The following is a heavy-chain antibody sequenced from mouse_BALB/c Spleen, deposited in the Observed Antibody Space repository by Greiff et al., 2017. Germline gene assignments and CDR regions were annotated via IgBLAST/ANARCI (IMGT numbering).Heavy chain of an antibody. V-gene: IGHV2-9*02. CDR2: IWAGGST. CDR3: AKGDHAGFAY. J-gene: IGHJ3*01. Sequence: VKLVESGPGLVAPSQSLSITCTVSGFSLTSYGVHWVRQPPGKGLEWLGVIWAGGSTNYNSALMSRLSISKDNSKSQVFLKLNSLQTDDTATYYCAKGDHAGFAYWGQGTLVTVSA. CDR1: GFSLTSYG.